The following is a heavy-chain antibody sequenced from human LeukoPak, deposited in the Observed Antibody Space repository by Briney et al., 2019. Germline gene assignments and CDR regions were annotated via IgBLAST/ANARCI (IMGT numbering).Heavy chain of an antibody. D-gene: IGHD6-6*01. CDR3: AKDSSSSNYYYGLDV. V-gene: IGHV3-23*01. CDR2: ISGGGGST. Sequence: GGSLRLSCAASGFSFSSYAMSWVRQAPGKGLEWVSAISGGGGSTYYADSVKGRFTISRDNSKNTLYLQMSSLRAEDTAVYYCAKDSSSSNYYYGLDVWGQGTTVTVSS. CDR1: GFSFSSYA. J-gene: IGHJ6*02.